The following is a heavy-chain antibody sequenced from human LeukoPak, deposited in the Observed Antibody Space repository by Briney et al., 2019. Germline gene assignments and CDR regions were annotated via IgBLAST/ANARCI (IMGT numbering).Heavy chain of an antibody. Sequence: SETLSLTCAVYGGSFSGYYWSWIRQPPGKGLEWIGEINHSGSTNYNPSLKSRVTISVDTSKNQFSLKPSSVTAADTAVYYCARGGGYSNYVYYYYYGMDVWGQGTTVTVSS. V-gene: IGHV4-34*01. CDR2: INHSGST. J-gene: IGHJ6*02. CDR3: ARGGGYSNYVYYYYYGMDV. D-gene: IGHD4-11*01. CDR1: GGSFSGYY.